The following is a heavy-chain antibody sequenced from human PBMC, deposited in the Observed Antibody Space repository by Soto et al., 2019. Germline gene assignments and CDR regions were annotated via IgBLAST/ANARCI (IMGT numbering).Heavy chain of an antibody. CDR2: IYYTGRT. CDR1: GGSISDYY. Sequence: QVQLQESGPGLVKPSETLSLTCSVSGGSISDYYWSWIRQPPGKGLEWIGYIYYTGRTNYNPSLKSRITLSVYKSRNQFSLKLNSVTAADTAVYYCAREAITFYDILTGIYAGWFDPWGQGTLVTVSS. D-gene: IGHD3-9*01. V-gene: IGHV4-59*01. J-gene: IGHJ5*02. CDR3: AREAITFYDILTGIYAGWFDP.